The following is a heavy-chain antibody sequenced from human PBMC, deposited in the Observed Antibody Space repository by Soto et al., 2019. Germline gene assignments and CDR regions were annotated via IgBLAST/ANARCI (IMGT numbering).Heavy chain of an antibody. D-gene: IGHD1-1*01. J-gene: IGHJ4*02. V-gene: IGHV1-8*01. CDR3: ARRAETNGWNGFGADKYYFDF. Sequence: QVQLVQSGAEVRKPGASVKVSCEASGYTFTSYDIYWVRQATGQGLEWMGWMNPNTGNSGYAQKFQGRVTMTSDISINTAHMELSSLRSDGTAVYYCARRAETNGWNGFGADKYYFDFWGQGTLVTVSS. CDR1: GYTFTSYD. CDR2: MNPNTGNS.